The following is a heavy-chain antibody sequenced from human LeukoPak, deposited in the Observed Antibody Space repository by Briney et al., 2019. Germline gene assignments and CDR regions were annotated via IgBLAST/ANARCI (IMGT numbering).Heavy chain of an antibody. CDR2: ISGSGGST. Sequence: GGSLRLSCAASGFTFSSYAMSWVRQAPGKGLEWVSAISGSGGSTYYADSVKGRFTISRDNSKNTLYLQMNSLRAEDTAVYYCARDRIMVRGAVEYYFDYWGQGTLVTVSS. D-gene: IGHD3-10*01. CDR1: GFTFSSYA. CDR3: ARDRIMVRGAVEYYFDY. V-gene: IGHV3-23*01. J-gene: IGHJ4*02.